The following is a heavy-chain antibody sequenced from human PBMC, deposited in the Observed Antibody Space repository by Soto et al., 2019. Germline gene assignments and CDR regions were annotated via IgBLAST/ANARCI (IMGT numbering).Heavy chain of an antibody. J-gene: IGHJ4*02. V-gene: IGHV4-61*01. CDR1: GGSVSNKTYY. D-gene: IGHD4-17*01. Sequence: SETLSLTCSVSGGSVSNKTYYWSWIRQPPGKRLEWIGYVYYSGTTNYTPSLKSRVTISVDLSKNQFSLRLSSVTTADTALYYCARTTAVPNTLRSRYFFDYWGQGTLVTVSS. CDR2: VYYSGTT. CDR3: ARTTAVPNTLRSRYFFDY.